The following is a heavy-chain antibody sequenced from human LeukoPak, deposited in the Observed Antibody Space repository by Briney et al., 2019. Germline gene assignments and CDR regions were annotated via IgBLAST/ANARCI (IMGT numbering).Heavy chain of an antibody. CDR2: IKQDGSEK. V-gene: IGHV3-7*01. CDR1: GFTFSSYW. D-gene: IGHD2-8*01. Sequence: GGSLRLSCAASGFTFSSYWMSWVRQAPGKGLEWVANIKQDGSEKYYVDSVKGRFTISRDNAKNSLYLQMNSLRAEDTAVYYCARERRGYCTNGVCSTFDYWGQGTLVTVSS. J-gene: IGHJ4*02. CDR3: ARERRGYCTNGVCSTFDY.